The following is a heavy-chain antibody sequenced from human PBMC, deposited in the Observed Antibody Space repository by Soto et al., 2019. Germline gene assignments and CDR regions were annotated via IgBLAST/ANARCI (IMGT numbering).Heavy chain of an antibody. CDR2: ISGGGYTT. Sequence: GGSLRLCCTASGFTFSSFAMSGVRQAPGKGLAWVSSISGGGYTTYYADSVKGRFTISRDNSKSTLYLQMNSLSAEDTAEYYCEKQAEYIHDPFDYWGQGTPVTVSS. V-gene: IGHV3-23*01. CDR3: EKQAEYIHDPFDY. CDR1: GFTFSSFA. D-gene: IGHD6-6*01. J-gene: IGHJ4*02.